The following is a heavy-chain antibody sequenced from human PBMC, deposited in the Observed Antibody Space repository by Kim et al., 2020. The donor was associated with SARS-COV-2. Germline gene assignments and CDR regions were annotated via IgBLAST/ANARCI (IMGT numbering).Heavy chain of an antibody. CDR1: GFTFSSYA. V-gene: IGHV3-64D*09. Sequence: GGSLRLSCSASGFTFSSYAMHWVRQAPGKGLEYVSAISSNGGSTYYADSVKGRFTISRDNSKNTLYLQMSSLRAEDTAVYYCHASSWDTAVAVAGYYFDYWGQGTLVTVSS. J-gene: IGHJ4*02. D-gene: IGHD6-19*01. CDR2: ISSNGGST. CDR3: HASSWDTAVAVAGYYFDY.